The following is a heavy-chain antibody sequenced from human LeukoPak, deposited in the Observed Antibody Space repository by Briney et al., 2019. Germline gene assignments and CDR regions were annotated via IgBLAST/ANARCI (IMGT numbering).Heavy chain of an antibody. CDR2: ISSSSSYI. V-gene: IGHV3-21*01. D-gene: IGHD3-9*01. CDR1: GFTFSSYS. Sequence: GGSLRLSCAASGFTFSSYSMNWVRQAPGKGLEWVSSISSSSSYIYYADSVKGRFTISRDNAKNSLYLQMNSLRAEDTAVYYCARGGGILTGLTPNAYDYWGQGTLVTVSS. J-gene: IGHJ4*02. CDR3: ARGGGILTGLTPNAYDY.